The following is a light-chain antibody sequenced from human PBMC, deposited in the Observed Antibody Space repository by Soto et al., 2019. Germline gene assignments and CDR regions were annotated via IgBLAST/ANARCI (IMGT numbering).Light chain of an antibody. CDR3: QQYGSSPRFN. Sequence: EIVLTQSPGTLSLSPGERATLSCRASQSVSSSYLAWYQQKPGQAPRLLIYGASSRATGIPDRFSGSGSGTDFTLTISRLEPEDFAVYFCQQYGSSPRFNFGPGTKVDIK. V-gene: IGKV3-20*01. J-gene: IGKJ3*01. CDR1: QSVSSSY. CDR2: GAS.